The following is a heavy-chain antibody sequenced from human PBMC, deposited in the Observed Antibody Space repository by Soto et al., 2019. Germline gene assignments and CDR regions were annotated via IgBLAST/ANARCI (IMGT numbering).Heavy chain of an antibody. D-gene: IGHD3-10*01. V-gene: IGHV3-23*01. Sequence: EVQLLESGGGLVQPGGSLRLSCAASGFTFSSYAMSWVRQAPGKGLEWVSAISGSGGSTYYADSVKGRFTISRDNSKNSLYLQMNSLRAEDTAVYYCAKGTMVRGVLDYWGQGTLVTVSS. CDR3: AKGTMVRGVLDY. J-gene: IGHJ4*02. CDR1: GFTFSSYA. CDR2: ISGSGGST.